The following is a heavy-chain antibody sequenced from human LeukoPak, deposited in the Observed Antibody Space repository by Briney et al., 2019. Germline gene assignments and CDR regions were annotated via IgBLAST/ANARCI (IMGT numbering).Heavy chain of an antibody. Sequence: PGGSLRLSCAASGFTFSSYSMTWVRQAPGKGLEWVSFIDTSSTTIYYTDSVKGRFTISRDNAKNSLYLQMNSLRAEDTAVYSCAKVDYDYVWEGYPPWGFDYWGQGALVTVSS. V-gene: IGHV3-48*04. CDR1: GFTFSSYS. CDR2: IDTSSTTI. D-gene: IGHD3-16*02. CDR3: AKVDYDYVWEGYPPWGFDY. J-gene: IGHJ4*02.